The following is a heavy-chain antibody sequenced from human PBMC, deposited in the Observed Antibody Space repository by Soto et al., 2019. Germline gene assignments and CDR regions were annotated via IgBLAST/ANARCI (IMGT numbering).Heavy chain of an antibody. J-gene: IGHJ6*03. CDR2: IYYSGST. D-gene: IGHD3-10*01. CDR3: ATARYFASGSYTSKRYYYYYMDV. CDR1: GGSISSYY. V-gene: IGHV4-59*01. Sequence: SETLSLTCTVSGGSISSYYWSWIRQPPGKGLEWIGYIYYSGSTNYNPSLKSRVTISVDTSKNQFSLKLSSVTAADTAVYYCATARYFASGSYTSKRYYYYYMDVWGKGTTVTVSS.